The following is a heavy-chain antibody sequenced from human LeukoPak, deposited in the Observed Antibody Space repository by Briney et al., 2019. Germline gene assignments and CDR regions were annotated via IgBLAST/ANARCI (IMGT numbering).Heavy chain of an antibody. CDR2: ISYDGSNK. D-gene: IGHD3-10*01. J-gene: IGHJ4*02. Sequence: PGRSLRLSCAASGFTISNYDMHWVRQAPGKGLEWVAVISYDGSNKYYVDSVKGRFTISRDNSKNTLNLQMNSLRAEDTAVYYCVKDRTGTYTLDYWGQGTLVTVSS. V-gene: IGHV3-30*18. CDR1: GFTISNYD. CDR3: VKDRTGTYTLDY.